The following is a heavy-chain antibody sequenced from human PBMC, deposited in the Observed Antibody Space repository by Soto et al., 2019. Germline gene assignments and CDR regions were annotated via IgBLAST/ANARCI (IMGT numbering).Heavy chain of an antibody. J-gene: IGHJ6*02. CDR2: IYYSGST. V-gene: IGHV4-39*01. CDR1: GGSISSSSYY. Sequence: SETLSLTCTVSGGSISSSSYYWGWIRQPPGKGLEWIGSIYYSGSTYYNPSLKSRVTISVDTSKNQFSLKLSSVTAADTAVYYCAAVDTAMVDYYYYGMDVWGQGTMVPVSS. CDR3: AAVDTAMVDYYYYGMDV. D-gene: IGHD5-18*01.